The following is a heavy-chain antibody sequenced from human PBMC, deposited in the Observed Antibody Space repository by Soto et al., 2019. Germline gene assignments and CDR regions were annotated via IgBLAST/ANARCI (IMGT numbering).Heavy chain of an antibody. Sequence: GWSLRLSCAASVFTFSSYGMHWVRQAPGKGLEWVAVISYDGSNKYYADSVKGRFTISRDNSKNTLYLQMNSLRAEDTAVYYCAKDQKNAGADYDILTGYRLYYYYGMDVWGQGTTVTVSS. J-gene: IGHJ6*02. CDR2: ISYDGSNK. CDR3: AKDQKNAGADYDILTGYRLYYYYGMDV. CDR1: VFTFSSYG. V-gene: IGHV3-30*18. D-gene: IGHD3-9*01.